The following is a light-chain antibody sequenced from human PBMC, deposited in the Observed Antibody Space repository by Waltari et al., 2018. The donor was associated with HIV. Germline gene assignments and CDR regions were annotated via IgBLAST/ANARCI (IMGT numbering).Light chain of an antibody. V-gene: IGKV3-11*01. CDR2: EAS. J-gene: IGKJ4*01. CDR1: QSVSTH. Sequence: EIVLTQSPATLSLSPGERATLSCRASQSVSTHLAWYQQKPGQAPRLLIYEASDRATGIPARFSGSGSGTDFTLTINSLEPEDFAVYYCQQRRTWPLTFGGGTKVDIK. CDR3: QQRRTWPLT.